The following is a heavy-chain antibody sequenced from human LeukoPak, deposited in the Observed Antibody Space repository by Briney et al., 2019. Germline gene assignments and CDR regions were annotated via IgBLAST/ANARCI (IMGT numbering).Heavy chain of an antibody. D-gene: IGHD3-10*01. CDR1: GGSFSGYY. CDR2: INHSGST. J-gene: IGHJ4*02. CDR3: ARIIGAVF. V-gene: IGHV4-34*01. Sequence: SETLSLTCAVYGGSFSGYYWSWIRQPPGKGLEWIGEINHSGSTNYNPSLKSRVTISVDTSKNQFSLKLSSVTAADTAVYYCARIIGAVFWGQGTLVTVSS.